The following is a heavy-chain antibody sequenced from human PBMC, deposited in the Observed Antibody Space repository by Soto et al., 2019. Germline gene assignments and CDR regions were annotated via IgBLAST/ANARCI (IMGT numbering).Heavy chain of an antibody. J-gene: IGHJ4*02. CDR1: GGTFTIFA. CDR2: IIPAIGTT. CDR3: VRDLGSGYEAGDY. D-gene: IGHD5-12*01. V-gene: IGHV1-69*12. Sequence: QVQLVQSGAEVKNPGSSVKVSCKASGGTFTIFAISWVRQAPGQGLEWMGGIIPAIGTTNYAQRFQGRIRITGDESTSTAYMELSSLKSAATAVSYCVRDLGSGYEAGDYWGQGTLVTVSS.